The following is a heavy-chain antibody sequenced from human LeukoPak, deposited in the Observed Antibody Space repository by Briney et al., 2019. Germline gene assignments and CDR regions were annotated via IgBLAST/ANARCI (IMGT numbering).Heavy chain of an antibody. CDR3: AREVTGSFDY. V-gene: IGHV3-23*01. CDR1: GFTFSSYA. Sequence: GGSLRLSCAASGFTFSSYAMNWVRQAPGKGLEWVSTISGSGSGTYYADSVKGRFTISRDNAKNTLYLQMNSLRAEGTAVYYCAREVTGSFDYWGQGTLVTVSS. D-gene: IGHD5-18*01. J-gene: IGHJ4*02. CDR2: ISGSGSGT.